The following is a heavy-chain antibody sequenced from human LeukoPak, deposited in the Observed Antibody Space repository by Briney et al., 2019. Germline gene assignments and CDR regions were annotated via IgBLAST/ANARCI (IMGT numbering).Heavy chain of an antibody. Sequence: SETLSLTCAVYGGSFSGYYWSWIRQPPGKGLEWIGEINHSGSTNYNPSLKSRVTISVDTSKNQFSLKLSSVTAADTAVYYCARVRSASMLGVTSWFDPWGQGTLVTVSS. CDR1: GGSFSGYY. D-gene: IGHD3-10*02. CDR2: INHSGST. J-gene: IGHJ5*02. V-gene: IGHV4-34*01. CDR3: ARVRSASMLGVTSWFDP.